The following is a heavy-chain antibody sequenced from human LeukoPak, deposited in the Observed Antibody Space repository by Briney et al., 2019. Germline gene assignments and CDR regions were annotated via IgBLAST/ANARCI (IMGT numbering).Heavy chain of an antibody. J-gene: IGHJ4*02. CDR1: GFTFSSYA. Sequence: PGRSLRLSCAASGFTFSSYAMHWVRQAPGKGLEWVAVISYDGSNKYYADSVKGRFTISRDNSKNTLCLQMNSLRAEDTAVYYCARDGVAAPAEPYFDYWGQGTLVTVSS. CDR3: ARDGVAAPAEPYFDY. V-gene: IGHV3-30*04. D-gene: IGHD6-13*01. CDR2: ISYDGSNK.